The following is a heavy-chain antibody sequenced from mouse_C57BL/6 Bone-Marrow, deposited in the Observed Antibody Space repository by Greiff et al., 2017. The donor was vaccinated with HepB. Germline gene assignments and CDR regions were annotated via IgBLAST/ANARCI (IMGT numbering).Heavy chain of an antibody. Sequence: VKLQQSGAELMKPGASVKLSCKATGYTFTGYWIEWVKQRPGHGLEWIGEILPGSGSTNYNEKFKGKATFTADTSSNTAYMQLSSLTTEDSAIYYCARQDYYGSSYDWYFDVWGTGTTVTVSS. CDR2: ILPGSGST. V-gene: IGHV1-9*01. J-gene: IGHJ1*03. CDR1: GYTFTGYW. CDR3: ARQDYYGSSYDWYFDV. D-gene: IGHD1-1*01.